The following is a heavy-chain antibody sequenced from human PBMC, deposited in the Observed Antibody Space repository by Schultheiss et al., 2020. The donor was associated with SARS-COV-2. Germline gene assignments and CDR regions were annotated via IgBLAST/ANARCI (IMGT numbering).Heavy chain of an antibody. J-gene: IGHJ6*02. CDR2: ISSSGSTI. CDR1: GFTFSSYA. Sequence: GGSLRLSCAASGFTFSSYAMHWVRQAPGKGLEWVSYISSSGSTIYYADSVKGRFTISRHNSKNTLYLQMNSLRAEDTAVYYCAKDFPPSRAAATNYYGMDVWGQGTTVTVSS. D-gene: IGHD6-13*01. V-gene: IGHV3-48*01. CDR3: AKDFPPSRAAATNYYGMDV.